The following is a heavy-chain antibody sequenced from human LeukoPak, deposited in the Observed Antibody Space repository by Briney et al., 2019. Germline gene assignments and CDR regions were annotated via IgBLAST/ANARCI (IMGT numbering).Heavy chain of an antibody. J-gene: IGHJ5*02. CDR2: ISGSGGST. CDR1: GFTFSSYA. V-gene: IGHV3-23*01. Sequence: LSGGSLRLSCAASGFTFSSYAMSWVRQAPGKGLEWVSAISGSGGSTYYADSVRGRFTISRDNSKNTLYLQLNSLRAEDTAVYYCAKRSAAGTGWFDPWGQGTLVTVSS. D-gene: IGHD6-19*01. CDR3: AKRSAAGTGWFDP.